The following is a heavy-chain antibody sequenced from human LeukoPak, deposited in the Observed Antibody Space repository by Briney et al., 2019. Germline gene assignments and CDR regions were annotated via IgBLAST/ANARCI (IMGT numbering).Heavy chain of an antibody. CDR2: ISGSGDST. CDR3: AKERDRYGSASYYGYFDY. CDR1: GFTFSSYA. Sequence: GGSLRLSCAASGFTFSSYAMSWVRQTSGKGLEWVSAISGSGDSTYYRDSVKGRFTISRDNSKNTLYVQMSSLRAEDTAVYYCAKERDRYGSASYYGYFDYWGQGTLVTVSS. V-gene: IGHV3-23*01. D-gene: IGHD3-10*01. J-gene: IGHJ4*02.